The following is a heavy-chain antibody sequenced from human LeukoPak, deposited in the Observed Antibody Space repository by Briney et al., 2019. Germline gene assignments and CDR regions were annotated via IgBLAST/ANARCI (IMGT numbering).Heavy chain of an antibody. D-gene: IGHD6-13*01. CDR1: GFTFSSYA. CDR3: AKSPGSWYIDY. J-gene: IGHJ4*02. CDR2: ISGSGGST. V-gene: IGHV3-23*01. Sequence: GGSLRLSCAASGFTFSSYAMSWVRQAPGKGLEWVSAISGSGGSTYYADSVKGRFTISRDNSKNTLYLQRNSLRAKDTAVYDCAKSPGSWYIDYWGQGTLVTVSS.